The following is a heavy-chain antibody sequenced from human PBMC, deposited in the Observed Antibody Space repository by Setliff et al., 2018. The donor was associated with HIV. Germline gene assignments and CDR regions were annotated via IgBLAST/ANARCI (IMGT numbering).Heavy chain of an antibody. J-gene: IGHJ4*02. CDR3: ATTLRCFDWLRN. CDR2: FDPEDGET. D-gene: IGHD3-9*01. V-gene: IGHV1-24*01. CDR1: GYTLTELS. Sequence: GASVKVSCKVSGYTLTELSMHWVRQAPGKGLEWMGGFDPEDGETIYAQKFQGRVTMTEDTSTDTAYMELSSLRSEDTAVYYCATTLRCFDWLRNWGQGTLVTVSS.